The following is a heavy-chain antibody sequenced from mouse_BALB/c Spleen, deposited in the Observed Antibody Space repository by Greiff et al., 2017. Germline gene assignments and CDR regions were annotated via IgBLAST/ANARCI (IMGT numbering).Heavy chain of an antibody. CDR1: GYTFTDYA. CDR3: ARYGGGTRYCDY. D-gene: IGHD1-1*01. CDR2: ISTYYGDA. Sequence: VQLQQSGAELVRPGVSVKISCKGSGYTFTDYAMHWVKQSHAKSLEWIGVISTYYGDASYNQKFKGKATMTVDKSSSTAYMELARLTSEDSAIYYCARYGGGTRYCDYWGQGTTLTVSS. V-gene: IGHV1S137*01. J-gene: IGHJ2*01.